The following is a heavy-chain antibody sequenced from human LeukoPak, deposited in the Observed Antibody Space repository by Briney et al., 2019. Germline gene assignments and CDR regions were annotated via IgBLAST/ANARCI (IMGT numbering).Heavy chain of an antibody. CDR3: ARVSLTVAGAPWFDP. V-gene: IGHV1-18*01. Sequence: ASVKVSCKASGYTFTSYGISWVRQAPGQGLEWMGWISAYIGNTNYAQKLQGRVTMTTDTSTSTAYMELRSLRSDDTAVYYCARVSLTVAGAPWFDPWGQGTLVTVSS. D-gene: IGHD6-19*01. J-gene: IGHJ5*02. CDR2: ISAYIGNT. CDR1: GYTFTSYG.